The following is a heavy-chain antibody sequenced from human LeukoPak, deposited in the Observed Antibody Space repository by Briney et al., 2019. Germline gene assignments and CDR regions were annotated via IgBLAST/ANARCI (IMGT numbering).Heavy chain of an antibody. J-gene: IGHJ5*01. Sequence: GASVKVSCKATSRISWVRQAPGQGLEWMGWISTYGGDTYYAQKFQGRITVTTDTSTSTVYMELRNLRSDDTAVYYCARDLWNFYDDSGYNRVFDSWGQGTLVTVSS. D-gene: IGHD3-22*01. CDR2: ISTYGGDT. CDR1: TSR. V-gene: IGHV1-18*01. CDR3: ARDLWNFYDDSGYNRVFDS.